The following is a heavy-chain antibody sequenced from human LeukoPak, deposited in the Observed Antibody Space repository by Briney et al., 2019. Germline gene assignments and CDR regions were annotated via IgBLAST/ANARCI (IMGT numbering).Heavy chain of an antibody. CDR3: ARSLDRTYYYYGLDV. D-gene: IGHD1-14*01. CDR2: ISYDGSNK. CDR1: GFTFSSSA. Sequence: GGSLRLSCAASGFTFSSSAMHWVRQAPGKGLEWVAVISYDGSNKYYADSVKGRFTISRDNSKNTLYLQMNSLRAEDTAIYYCARSLDRTYYYYGLDVWGQGTTVTVSS. V-gene: IGHV3-30-3*01. J-gene: IGHJ6*02.